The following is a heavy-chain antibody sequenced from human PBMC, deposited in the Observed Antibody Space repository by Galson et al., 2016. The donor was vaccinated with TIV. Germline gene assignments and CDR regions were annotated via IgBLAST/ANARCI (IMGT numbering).Heavy chain of an antibody. V-gene: IGHV4-31*01. CDR2: IYYSGNT. D-gene: IGHD5-24*01. CDR3: ARAKIPGRQWGLFYFDY. CDR1: GYSISTGYY. J-gene: IGHJ4*02. Sequence: TLSLTCAVSGYSISTGYYWSWIRQHPGKGLEWIGYIYYSGNTYYNPSLKSLLTISVDTSKNQFSLKLSSVTAADTAVYYCARAKIPGRQWGLFYFDYWGQGTLVTVSS.